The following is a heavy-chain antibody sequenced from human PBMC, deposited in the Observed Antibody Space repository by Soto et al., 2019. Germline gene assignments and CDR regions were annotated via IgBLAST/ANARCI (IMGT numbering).Heavy chain of an antibody. D-gene: IGHD3-16*01. Sequence: QVQLVQSGPEVKKPGASVNVSCKASAYSYTSYGISWVRQAPGQGLEWMGWISAYNGQTNYAQKFRGRVTFTTDAFTSTAFMQLRSLRSDDTAMYYCARDTRKELWAEGLNAMDVWGQGTTVTV. J-gene: IGHJ6*02. V-gene: IGHV1-18*01. CDR3: ARDTRKELWAEGLNAMDV. CDR1: AYSYTSYG. CDR2: ISAYNGQT.